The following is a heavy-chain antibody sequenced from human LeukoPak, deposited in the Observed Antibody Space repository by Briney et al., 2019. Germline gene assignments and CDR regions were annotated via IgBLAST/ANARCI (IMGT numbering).Heavy chain of an antibody. D-gene: IGHD3-3*01. J-gene: IGHJ4*02. CDR3: AREAGYYDPRYDY. CDR1: GFTFSSYW. CDR2: IKQDGSEK. Sequence: GGSLRLSCAASGFTFSSYWMSWVRQAPGKGLEWVANIKQDGSEKYYVDSVKGRFTISRDNAKNSLYLQMNSLRAEDTAVYYCAREAGYYDPRYDYWGQGTLVTVSS. V-gene: IGHV3-7*01.